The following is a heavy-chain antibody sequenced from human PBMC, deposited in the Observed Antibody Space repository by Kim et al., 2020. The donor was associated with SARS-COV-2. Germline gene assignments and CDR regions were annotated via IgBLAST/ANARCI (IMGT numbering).Heavy chain of an antibody. V-gene: IGHV4-59*13. CDR1: GGSISSYY. J-gene: IGHJ3*02. CDR2: IYYSGST. CDR3: ARDRGTDAFDI. D-gene: IGHD5-12*01. Sequence: SETLSLTCTVSGGSISSYYWSWIRQPPGKGLEWIGYIYYSGSTNYNPSLKSRVTISVDTSKNQFSLKLSSVTAADTAVYYCARDRGTDAFDIWGQGTMVTVSS.